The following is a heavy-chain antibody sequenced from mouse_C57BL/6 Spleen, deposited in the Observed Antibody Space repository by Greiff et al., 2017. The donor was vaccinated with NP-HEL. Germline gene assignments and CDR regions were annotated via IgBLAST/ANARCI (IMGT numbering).Heavy chain of an antibody. CDR1: GYTFTDYE. D-gene: IGHD2-12*01. V-gene: IGHV1-15*01. J-gene: IGHJ2*01. CDR2: IDPETGGT. CDR3: TRGGYSPYFDY. Sequence: QVQLQQPGAELVRPGASVTLSCKASGYTFTDYELHWVKQTPVHGLEWIGAIDPETGGTAYNQKFKGKAILTADKSSSTAYMELRSLTSEDSAVYYCTRGGYSPYFDYWGQGTTLTVSS.